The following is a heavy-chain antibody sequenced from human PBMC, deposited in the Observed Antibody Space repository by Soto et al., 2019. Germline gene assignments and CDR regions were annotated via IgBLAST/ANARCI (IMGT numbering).Heavy chain of an antibody. J-gene: IGHJ3*02. D-gene: IGHD4-4*01. CDR2: ISSSGSTI. CDR3: ARRVRLQAAFDI. CDR1: GFTFSSHS. Sequence: PGGSLRLSCAASGFTFSSHSMNWARQAPGKGLEWVSYISSSGSTIYYVDSVKGRFTISRDNAGNSLYLQMNSLRDEDTAVYYCARRVRLQAAFDIWGQGTMVTVSS. V-gene: IGHV3-48*02.